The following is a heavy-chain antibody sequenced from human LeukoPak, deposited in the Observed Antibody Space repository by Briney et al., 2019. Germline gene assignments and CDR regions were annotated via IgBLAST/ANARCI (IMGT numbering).Heavy chain of an antibody. CDR1: GGTFSSYA. V-gene: IGHV1-69*13. CDR2: IIPIFGTA. D-gene: IGHD4-17*01. CDR3: ARVDGGPNDYGDYGQMGYYHYGMDV. Sequence: AASVKVSCKASGGTFSSYAISWVRQAPGQGLEWMGGIIPIFGTANYAQKFQGRVTITADESTSTAYMELSSLRSEDTAVYYCARVDGGPNDYGDYGQMGYYHYGMDVWGQGTTVTVSS. J-gene: IGHJ6*02.